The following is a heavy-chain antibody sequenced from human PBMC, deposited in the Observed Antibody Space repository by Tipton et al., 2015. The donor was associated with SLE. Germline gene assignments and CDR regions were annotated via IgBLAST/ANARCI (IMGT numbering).Heavy chain of an antibody. Sequence: TLSLTCTVSGDSISSYYWSWIRQPPGKGLEWIGYIYHTGSTNYNPSLKSRVTISVDTSKNQFSLKLSSVTAADTAVYYCARSAKDYDSSGFAYYYYYYYMDVWGKGTTVTVSS. CDR3: ARSAKDYDSSGFAYYYYYYYMDV. D-gene: IGHD3-22*01. V-gene: IGHV4-59*08. CDR1: GDSISSYY. J-gene: IGHJ6*03. CDR2: IYHTGST.